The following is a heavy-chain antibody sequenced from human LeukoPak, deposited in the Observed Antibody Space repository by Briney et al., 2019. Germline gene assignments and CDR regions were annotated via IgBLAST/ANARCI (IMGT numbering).Heavy chain of an antibody. J-gene: IGHJ3*02. CDR2: ISAYNGNT. V-gene: IGHV1-18*01. CDR1: GYTFTSYG. Sequence: ASVKVSCKASGYTFTSYGISWVRQAPGQGLEWMGWISAYNGNTNYAQKLQGRVTMTTDTSISTAYMELSSLRSEDTAVYYCAMRVAAAGTGAFDIWGQGTMVTVSS. CDR3: AMRVAAAGTGAFDI. D-gene: IGHD6-13*01.